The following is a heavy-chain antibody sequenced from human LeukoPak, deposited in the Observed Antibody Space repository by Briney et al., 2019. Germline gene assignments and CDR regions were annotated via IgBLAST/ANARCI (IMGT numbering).Heavy chain of an antibody. V-gene: IGHV4-4*08. Sequence: SETLSLTCTVSGGSISSYYWSWIRQPPGKGLEWIGYIYTSGSTNYNPSLKSRVTMSVDTSKNQFSLKLSSVTAADTAVYYCARDPYDYWGQGTLVTVSS. CDR2: IYTSGST. J-gene: IGHJ4*02. CDR3: ARDPYDY. CDR1: GGSISSYY.